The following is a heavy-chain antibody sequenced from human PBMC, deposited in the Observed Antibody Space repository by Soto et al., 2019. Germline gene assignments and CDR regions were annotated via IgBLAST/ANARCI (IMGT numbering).Heavy chain of an antibody. D-gene: IGHD2-2*01. V-gene: IGHV3-30-3*01. CDR1: GFTFSSYA. CDR3: ARDQYRSSTSCQTRTYYYYYGMDV. CDR2: ISYDGSNK. J-gene: IGHJ6*02. Sequence: PGGSLRLSCAASGFTFSSYAMHWVRKAPGKGLEWVAVISYDGSNKYYADSVKGRFTISRDNSKNTLYLQMNSLRAEDTAVYYCARDQYRSSTSCQTRTYYYYYGMDVWGQGTTVTVSS.